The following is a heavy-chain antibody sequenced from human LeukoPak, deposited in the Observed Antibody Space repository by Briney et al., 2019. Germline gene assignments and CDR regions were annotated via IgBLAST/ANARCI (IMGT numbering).Heavy chain of an antibody. J-gene: IGHJ6*02. D-gene: IGHD1-7*01. CDR2: IDWDDDK. V-gene: IGHV2-70*11. Sequence: SGPALVRPTQTLTLTCTFSGFSLTTGGMYVSWIRQPPGKAPEWLARIDWDDDKNYNTSLKTRLTISKDTSKNQVVLTMTNMDPVDTATYYCARMSVNWDSNYYSMDVWGQGTTVTVSS. CDR3: ARMSVNWDSNYYSMDV. CDR1: GFSLTTGGMY.